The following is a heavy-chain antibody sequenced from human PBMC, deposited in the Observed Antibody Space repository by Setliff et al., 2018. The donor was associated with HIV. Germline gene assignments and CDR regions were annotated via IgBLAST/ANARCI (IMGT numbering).Heavy chain of an antibody. CDR2: ISVYNDNT. V-gene: IGHV1-18*01. CDR1: GYTFSNFG. Sequence: ASVKVSCKATGYTFSNFGISWVRQAPGQGLEWMGWISVYNDNTKYAQKFRGRVTMTTDTSTSTAYMDLRSLRSDDTAVYYCARGSSPVDYFECSDFWGQGTLVTVSS. CDR3: ARGSSPVDYFECSDF. D-gene: IGHD4-17*01. J-gene: IGHJ4*02.